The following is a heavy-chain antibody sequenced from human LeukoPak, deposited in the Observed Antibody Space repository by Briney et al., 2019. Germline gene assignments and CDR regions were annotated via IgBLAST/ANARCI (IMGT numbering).Heavy chain of an antibody. D-gene: IGHD3-22*01. Sequence: ASVKVSCKASGYTFTSYGISWVRQAPRQGLEWMGWINPNSGGTNYAQKFQGRVTMTRDTSISTAYMELSRLRSDDTAVYYCARALSYYDSSTLNYWGQGTLVTVSS. CDR2: INPNSGGT. V-gene: IGHV1-2*02. J-gene: IGHJ4*02. CDR3: ARALSYYDSSTLNY. CDR1: GYTFTSYG.